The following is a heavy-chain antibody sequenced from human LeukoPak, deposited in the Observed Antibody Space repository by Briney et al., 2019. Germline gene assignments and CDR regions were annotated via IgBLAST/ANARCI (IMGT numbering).Heavy chain of an antibody. V-gene: IGHV4-38-2*02. CDR2: IYHSGST. D-gene: IGHD4-17*01. Sequence: SETLSLTCTVSGYSISSGYYWGWIRQPPGKGLEWIGSIYHSGSTYYNPSLKSRVTISVDTSKNQFSLKLSSVTAADTAVYYCARPYGDFALDYWGQGTLVTVSS. CDR1: GYSISSGYY. J-gene: IGHJ4*02. CDR3: ARPYGDFALDY.